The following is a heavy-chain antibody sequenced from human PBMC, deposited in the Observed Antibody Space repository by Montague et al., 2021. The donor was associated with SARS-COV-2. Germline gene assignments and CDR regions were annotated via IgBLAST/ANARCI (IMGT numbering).Heavy chain of an antibody. CDR1: AGSISTNSYY. CDR3: ARVRAVPAAMRIFSLGRSYYGMDV. J-gene: IGHJ6*02. D-gene: IGHD2-2*01. Sequence: SETLSLTCTVSAGSISTNSYYWAWIRQPPGKGLEWIGEINHSGSTNYNPSLKSRVTISVDTSKNQFSLKLSSVTAADTAVYYCARVRAVPAAMRIFSLGRSYYGMDVWGQGTTVTVSS. V-gene: IGHV4-39*07. CDR2: INHSGST.